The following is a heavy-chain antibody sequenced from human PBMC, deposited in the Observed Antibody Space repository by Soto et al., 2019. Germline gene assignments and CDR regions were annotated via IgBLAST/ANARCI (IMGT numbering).Heavy chain of an antibody. V-gene: IGHV1-2*04. CDR3: ARTWGSHDAFDI. J-gene: IGHJ3*02. Sequence: ASVKVSCKASGYTFTSYGISWVRQAPGQGLEWMGWINPNSGGTNYAQKFQGWVTMTRDTSTSTAYMELSRLRSDDTAVYYCARTWGSHDAFDIWGQGTMVTVSS. CDR2: INPNSGGT. CDR1: GYTFTSYG. D-gene: IGHD7-27*01.